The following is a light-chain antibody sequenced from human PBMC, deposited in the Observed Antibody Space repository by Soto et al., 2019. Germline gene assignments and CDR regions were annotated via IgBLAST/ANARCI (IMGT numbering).Light chain of an antibody. CDR3: SSYAGSDNPDG. V-gene: IGLV2-8*01. Sequence: QSLITQPPSASGSPGQSVTIXCAGTSGDVGGYDYVSWYQQHPGKAPKLMIYEVTKRPLGVPDRFSGSKSGNTASLTVSGLQAEDEADYSCSSYAGSDNPDGFGNGTKVTVL. CDR2: EVT. CDR1: SGDVGGYDY. J-gene: IGLJ1*01.